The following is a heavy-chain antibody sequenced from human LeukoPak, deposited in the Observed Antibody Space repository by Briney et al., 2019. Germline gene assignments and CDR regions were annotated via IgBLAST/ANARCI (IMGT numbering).Heavy chain of an antibody. CDR1: GFTFSSYD. D-gene: IGHD1-26*01. J-gene: IGHJ4*02. Sequence: GGSLRLSCAASGFTFSSYDVSWVRQAPGKGLEWVSAISGSGDRTHYADSVKGRSTISRDNSKNTLYLQISSLRAEDTAVYYCAKPSSGNYPPTGYWGQGTLVTVSS. CDR2: ISGSGDRT. V-gene: IGHV3-23*01. CDR3: AKPSSGNYPPTGY.